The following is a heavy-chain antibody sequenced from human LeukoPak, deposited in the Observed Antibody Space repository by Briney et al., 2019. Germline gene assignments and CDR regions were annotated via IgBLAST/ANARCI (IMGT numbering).Heavy chain of an antibody. CDR2: ISPEGSTT. J-gene: IGHJ2*01. CDR3: AKDASNYFWHFDL. V-gene: IGHV3-74*01. Sequence: PGGSLRLSCAASGFTFSSYWMHWVRQAPGKGLVWVSRISPEGSTTGHADSVKGRFTISRDNSKNTLYLQMSSLRAEDTAVYYCAKDASNYFWHFDLWGRGTLVTVSS. D-gene: IGHD1-1*01. CDR1: GFTFSSYW.